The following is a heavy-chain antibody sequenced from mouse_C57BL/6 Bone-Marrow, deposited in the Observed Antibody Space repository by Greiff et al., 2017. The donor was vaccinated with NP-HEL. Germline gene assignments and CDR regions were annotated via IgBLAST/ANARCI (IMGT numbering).Heavy chain of an antibody. J-gene: IGHJ2*01. V-gene: IGHV1-55*01. D-gene: IGHD1-1*01. CDR3: ARNYYGNCSLDY. Sequence: VQLQQPGAELVKPGASVKMSCKASGYTFTSYWITWVKQRPGQGLEWIGDIYPGSGSTNYNEKFKSKATLTVDTSYSTAYMQLSSLTSEDSAVDYCARNYYGNCSLDYWGQGTTLTVSS. CDR1: GYTFTSYW. CDR2: IYPGSGST.